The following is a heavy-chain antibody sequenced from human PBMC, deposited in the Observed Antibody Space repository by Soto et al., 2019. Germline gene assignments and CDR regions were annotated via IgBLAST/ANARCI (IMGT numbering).Heavy chain of an antibody. V-gene: IGHV3-33*01. CDR1: GFIFNEYG. J-gene: IGHJ4*02. CDR3: SRWGCSGSNCNLNQRSFDL. D-gene: IGHD2-15*01. CDR2: IWYDGSNK. Sequence: QVQLVQSGGGVVQPGRSLRLSCAASGFIFNEYGMHWVRQAPGKGLEWVAAIWYDGSNKYYADSVKGRFTLSRDNSKNTMSLQMHSLRVEDTAIYYCSRWGCSGSNCNLNQRSFDLWGQGTLVTVSS.